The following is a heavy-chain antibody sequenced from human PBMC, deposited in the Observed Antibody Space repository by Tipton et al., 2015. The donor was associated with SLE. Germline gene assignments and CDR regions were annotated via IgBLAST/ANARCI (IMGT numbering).Heavy chain of an antibody. J-gene: IGHJ4*02. V-gene: IGHV3-30*04. CDR1: GFTFSSYA. CDR3: ARDVSHGYFDC. Sequence: RSLRLSCAASGFTFSSYAMHWVRQAPGKGLEWVAVISYDGSNKYYADSVKGRFTISRDNSKNTLFLLMNSLRAEDTAVYYCARDVSHGYFDCWGQGTLVTVSS. D-gene: IGHD5/OR15-5a*01. CDR2: ISYDGSNK.